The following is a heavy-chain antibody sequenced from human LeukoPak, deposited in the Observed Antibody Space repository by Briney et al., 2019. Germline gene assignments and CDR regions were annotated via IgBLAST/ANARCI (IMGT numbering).Heavy chain of an antibody. D-gene: IGHD3-16*01. CDR3: VKDRYVDY. Sequence: GGSLRLSCSVSGFTFSSYAMHWVRQAPGKGLRYVSSISSDGGSTYYADSVRGRFSISRDNSKNTLYLQVSSLRVEDTAVYYCVKDRYVDYWGQGTLVTVSS. V-gene: IGHV3-64D*09. J-gene: IGHJ4*02. CDR1: GFTFSSYA. CDR2: ISSDGGST.